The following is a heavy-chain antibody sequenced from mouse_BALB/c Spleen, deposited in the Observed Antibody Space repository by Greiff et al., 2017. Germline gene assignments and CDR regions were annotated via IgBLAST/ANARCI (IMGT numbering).Heavy chain of an antibody. D-gene: IGHD2-14*01. CDR1: GFNFKDTY. V-gene: IGHV14-3*02. J-gene: IGHJ3*01. Sequence: VQLQQSGAELVKPGASVKLSCTASGFNFKDTYMHWVKQRPEQGLEWIGRIDPANGNTKYDPKFQGKATITADTSSNTAYLQLSSLTSEDTAVYYCARSREYDFAWFAYWGQGTLVTVSA. CDR2: IDPANGNT. CDR3: ARSREYDFAWFAY.